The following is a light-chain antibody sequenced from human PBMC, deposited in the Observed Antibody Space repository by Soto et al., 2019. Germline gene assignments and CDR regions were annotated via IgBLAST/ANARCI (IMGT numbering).Light chain of an antibody. J-gene: IGKJ1*01. Sequence: DIQMTQSPSTLSASVAARVTITCRASQSISSWLAWYQQKPGKAPKLLIYTLSNLQSGVPSRFTGSGFATDFTLTISSLQPEDFASYYCQQSYSTPWTFGQGNKVDIK. CDR1: QSISSW. CDR3: QQSYSTPWT. V-gene: IGKV1-39*01. CDR2: TLS.